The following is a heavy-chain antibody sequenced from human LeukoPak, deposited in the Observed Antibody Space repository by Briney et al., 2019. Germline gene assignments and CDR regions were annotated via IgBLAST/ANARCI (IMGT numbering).Heavy chain of an antibody. Sequence: ASVKDSCKASGYTFTGYYMHWVRQAPGQGLEWMGWINPNSGGTNYAQKFQGRVTITRDTSISTAYMELSRLRSDDMAVYYCARPMATTRIGDFDYWGQGTLATVSS. D-gene: IGHD5-24*01. V-gene: IGHV1-2*02. CDR1: GYTFTGYY. CDR2: INPNSGGT. CDR3: ARPMATTRIGDFDY. J-gene: IGHJ4*02.